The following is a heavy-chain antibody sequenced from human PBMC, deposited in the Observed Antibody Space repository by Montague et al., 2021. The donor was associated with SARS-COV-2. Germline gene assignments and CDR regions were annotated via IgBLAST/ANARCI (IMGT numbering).Heavy chain of an antibody. CDR2: IYYSATT. Sequence: LRLSCAASGFTFSSYAMHWIRQPPGRGLEWIGYIYYSATTNYNPSLKSRVTMSIDTSKNQFSLSLSSVTAADSAVYYCARLRRGTYYVSFDPWGQGTLVSVSS. CDR3: ARLRRGTYYVSFDP. CDR1: GFTFSSYA. V-gene: IGHV4-59*12. J-gene: IGHJ5*02. D-gene: IGHD1-26*01.